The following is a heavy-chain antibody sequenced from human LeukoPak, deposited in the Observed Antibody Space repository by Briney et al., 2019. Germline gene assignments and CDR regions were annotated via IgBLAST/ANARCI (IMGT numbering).Heavy chain of an antibody. CDR2: ISPTGDST. CDR3: VRKFYFYMDV. Sequence: GGSLRLSCGASGLTLSRYAVNWVRQAPGRGLEWVTYISPTGDSTLNAEPVKGRFSVSRDNSKNMVYLQMDGLRAEDTATYFCVRKFYFYMDVWGKGTTVTVSS. CDR1: GLTLSRYA. V-gene: IGHV3-23*01. J-gene: IGHJ6*03.